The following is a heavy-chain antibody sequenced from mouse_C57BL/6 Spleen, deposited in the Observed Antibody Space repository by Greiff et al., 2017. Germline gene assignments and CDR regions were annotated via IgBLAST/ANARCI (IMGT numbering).Heavy chain of an antibody. Sequence: QVQLKQSGAELAKPGASVKLSCKASGYTFTSYWMHWVKQRPGQGLEWIGYSNPSSGYTKYNQKFKDKATLTADKSSSTAYMQLSSLTYEDSAVYYCRAFIKAYYAMDYWGQGTSVTVAS. V-gene: IGHV1-7*01. CDR1: GYTFTSYW. J-gene: IGHJ4*01. CDR3: RAFIKAYYAMDY. CDR2: SNPSSGYT. D-gene: IGHD1-1*01.